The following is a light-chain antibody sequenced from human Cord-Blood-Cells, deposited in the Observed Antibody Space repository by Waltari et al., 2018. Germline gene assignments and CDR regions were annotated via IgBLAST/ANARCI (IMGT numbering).Light chain of an antibody. V-gene: IGLV2-23*01. CDR3: CSYAGSSTWV. CDR2: EGS. J-gene: IGLJ3*02. Sequence: QSALTQPASVSGSPGQSLTISCTGTSSDVGSYNLVSWYQQPPGKAPKLLIYEGSKRPSGVSNRFSGSKSCNTASLTISGLQAEDEADYYCCSYAGSSTWVFGGGTKLTVL. CDR1: SSDVGSYNL.